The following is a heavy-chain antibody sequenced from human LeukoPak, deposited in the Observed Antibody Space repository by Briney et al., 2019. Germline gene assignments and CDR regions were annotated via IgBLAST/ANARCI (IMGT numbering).Heavy chain of an antibody. J-gene: IGHJ4*02. Sequence: PGGSLRLSCAASGFTFSSYGMHWVRQAPGKGLEWVAFIRYVGSNKYYADSVKGRFTISRDNSKNTLYLQMNSLRAEDTAVYYCAKDLYSSGPETWGQGTLVTVSS. D-gene: IGHD6-19*01. V-gene: IGHV3-30*02. CDR3: AKDLYSSGPET. CDR1: GFTFSSYG. CDR2: IRYVGSNK.